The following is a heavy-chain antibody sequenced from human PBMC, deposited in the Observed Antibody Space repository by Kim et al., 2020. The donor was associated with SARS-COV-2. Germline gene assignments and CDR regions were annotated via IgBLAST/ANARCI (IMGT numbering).Heavy chain of an antibody. CDR2: ISGSGGST. CDR3: AKLVHFLLTTGGWFDP. J-gene: IGHJ5*02. V-gene: IGHV3-23*01. Sequence: GGSLRLSCAASGFTFSSYAMSWVRQAPGKGLEWVSAISGSGGSTYYADSVKGRFTISRDNSKNTLYLQMNSLRAEDTAVYYCAKLVHFLLTTGGWFDPWGQGTLVTVSS. D-gene: IGHD1-1*01. CDR1: GFTFSSYA.